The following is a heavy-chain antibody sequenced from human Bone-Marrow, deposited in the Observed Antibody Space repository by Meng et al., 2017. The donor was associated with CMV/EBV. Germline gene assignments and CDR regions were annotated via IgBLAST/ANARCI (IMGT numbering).Heavy chain of an antibody. J-gene: IGHJ6*02. CDR3: ARDHTNHNPLRFLEWLSSTPFYYGMDV. Sequence: ASVVSCKSSGYTFTSYGISWVRQAPGQGLEWMGWISAYNGNTNYAQKLQGRVTMTTDTSTSTAYMELRSLRSDDTAVYYCARDHTNHNPLRFLEWLSSTPFYYGMDVWGQGTTVTVSS. CDR1: GYTFTSYG. CDR2: ISAYNGNT. D-gene: IGHD3-3*01. V-gene: IGHV1-18*01.